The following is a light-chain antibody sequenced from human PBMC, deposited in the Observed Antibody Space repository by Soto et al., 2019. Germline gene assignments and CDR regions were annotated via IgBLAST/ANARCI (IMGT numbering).Light chain of an antibody. CDR2: GAS. Sequence: EIVMTQSPATLSVSPGERATLSCRASQSVSSNLAWYQQKPGQAPRLLIYGASTRATGIPARFSGSGSGTEFTLTISSLQSEDFAVYYCQQYNNRPRTFGQGTXV. J-gene: IGKJ1*01. V-gene: IGKV3-15*01. CDR3: QQYNNRPRT. CDR1: QSVSSN.